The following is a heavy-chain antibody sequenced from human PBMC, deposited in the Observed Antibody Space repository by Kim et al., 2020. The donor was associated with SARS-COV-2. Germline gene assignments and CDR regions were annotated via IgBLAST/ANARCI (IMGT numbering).Heavy chain of an antibody. CDR2: ISSSGSTI. CDR1: GFTFSSYE. V-gene: IGHV3-48*03. Sequence: GGSLRLSCAASGFTFSSYEMNWVRQAPGKGLEWVSYISSSGSTIYYADSVKGRFTISRDNAKNSLYLQMNSLRAEDTAVYYCASPGYSSTYYYGMDVWGQGTTVTVSS. CDR3: ASPGYSSTYYYGMDV. J-gene: IGHJ6*02. D-gene: IGHD6-19*01.